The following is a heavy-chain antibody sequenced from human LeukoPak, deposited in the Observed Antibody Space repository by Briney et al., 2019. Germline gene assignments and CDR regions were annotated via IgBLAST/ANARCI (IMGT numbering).Heavy chain of an antibody. J-gene: IGHJ4*02. Sequence: GGSLRLCCVASGFTVSSNYMSWVRQASGKGLEWISIIYTGGTTYYADSVKGRFTISRDTSKNTLYLQMNSLRVEDTAVYYCARNSAFDYWGQGTLVTVSS. CDR1: GFTVSSNY. CDR2: IYTGGTT. CDR3: ARNSAFDY. V-gene: IGHV3-53*01. D-gene: IGHD1-1*01.